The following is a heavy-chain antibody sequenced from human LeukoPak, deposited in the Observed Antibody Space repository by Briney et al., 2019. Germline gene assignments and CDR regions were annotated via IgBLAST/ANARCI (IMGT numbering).Heavy chain of an antibody. CDR1: GFTFSNYA. Sequence: PGGSLRLSCAASGFTFSNYAMSWVRQAPGKGLEWVSGISGSGGSTYYAESVKGRFTISRDNSKNTLYLQMNSLRAEDTALHYCAKWFGEPFFDYWGQGTLVTVPS. J-gene: IGHJ4*02. V-gene: IGHV3-23*01. CDR3: AKWFGEPFFDY. D-gene: IGHD3-10*01. CDR2: ISGSGGST.